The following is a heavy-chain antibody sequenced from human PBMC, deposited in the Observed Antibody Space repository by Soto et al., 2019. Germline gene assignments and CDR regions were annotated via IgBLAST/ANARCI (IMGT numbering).Heavy chain of an antibody. J-gene: IGHJ4*02. D-gene: IGHD3-10*01. CDR3: AREGGTMVPPLGY. CDR1: RFTFSDFF. CDR2: ISKSGSDI. V-gene: IGHV3-11*01. Sequence: GGSLRLSCAASRFTFSDFFMSWIRQAPGKGLESLSYISKSGSDIFYADSVKGRFTISRDNAKNSLYLQMNSLRAEDTAVYYCAREGGTMVPPLGYWGQGTLVTVSS.